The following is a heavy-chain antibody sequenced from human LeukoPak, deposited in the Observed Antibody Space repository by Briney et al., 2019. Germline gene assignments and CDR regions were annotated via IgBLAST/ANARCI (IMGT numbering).Heavy chain of an antibody. J-gene: IGHJ4*02. CDR2: ISGSGGST. V-gene: IGHV3-23*01. CDR3: AKDRLTYYYDSSGYYFFDY. Sequence: GGSLRLSCAASGFTFSSYAMSWVRQAPGKRLEWVSAISGSGGSTYYADSVKGRFTISRDNSKNTLYLQMNSLRAEDTAVYYCAKDRLTYYYDSSGYYFFDYWGQGTLVTVSS. CDR1: GFTFSSYA. D-gene: IGHD3-22*01.